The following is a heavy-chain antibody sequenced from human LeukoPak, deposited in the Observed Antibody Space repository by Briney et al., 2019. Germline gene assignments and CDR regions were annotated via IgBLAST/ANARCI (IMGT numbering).Heavy chain of an antibody. D-gene: IGHD3-9*01. J-gene: IGHJ4*02. CDR3: ASPNVYDIGYYFDY. CDR1: GGSISSSSYY. Sequence: PSETLSLTCTVSGGSISSSSYYWGWIRQPPGKGLEWIGSIYYSGSTYYNPSLKSRVTISVDTSKNQFSLKLSSVTAADTAVYYCASPNVYDIGYYFDYWGQGTLATVSS. V-gene: IGHV4-39*01. CDR2: IYYSGST.